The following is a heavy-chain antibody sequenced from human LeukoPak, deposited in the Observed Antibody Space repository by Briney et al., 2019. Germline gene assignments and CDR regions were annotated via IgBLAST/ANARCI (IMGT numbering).Heavy chain of an antibody. Sequence: PSETLSLTCTVSGGSISSSSYYWGWIRQPPGKGLEWIGYMYNRGSTIYNPSLKSRVTISTDTSKNQFSLRLTSVTAADTAVYYCARAEKAVTGTLDSWGQGTLITVSS. CDR2: MYNRGST. D-gene: IGHD6-19*01. V-gene: IGHV4-61*05. J-gene: IGHJ4*02. CDR3: ARAEKAVTGTLDS. CDR1: GGSISSSSYY.